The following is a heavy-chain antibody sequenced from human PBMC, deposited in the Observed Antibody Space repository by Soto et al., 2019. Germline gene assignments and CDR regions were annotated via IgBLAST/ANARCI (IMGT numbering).Heavy chain of an antibody. CDR1: GFTFSSYD. CDR2: ISTSGGST. CDR3: TKKAIDREYSYSAIDY. Sequence: EVQLLESGGGLVQPGESLRLSCAASGFTFSSYDMRWVRQAPGKGLEWVSTISTSGGSTYYADSVKGRFTISRDNSKNTLYLQMNSLSAEDTATYYCTKKAIDREYSYSAIDYWGQGTLVTVSS. V-gene: IGHV3-23*01. J-gene: IGHJ4*02. D-gene: IGHD5-18*01.